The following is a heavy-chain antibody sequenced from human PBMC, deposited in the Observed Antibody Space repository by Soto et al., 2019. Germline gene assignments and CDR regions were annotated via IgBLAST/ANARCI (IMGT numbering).Heavy chain of an antibody. CDR3: ARTTASRSLDV. CDR2: IYSSGST. D-gene: IGHD2-21*02. J-gene: IGHJ3*01. CDR1: GASISNTGFY. Sequence: QVQLQESGPGLVKPSETLSLTATVSGASISNTGFYWSWIRQPPGKGLAWIGYIYSSGSTTYTSSLKSRVTISLDTSKNQVSLNLTSVTAADTAMYYCARTTASRSLDVWGHGTMVSVSS. V-gene: IGHV4-61*08.